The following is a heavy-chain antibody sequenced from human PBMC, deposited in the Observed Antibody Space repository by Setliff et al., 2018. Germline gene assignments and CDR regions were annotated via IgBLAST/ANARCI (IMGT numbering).Heavy chain of an antibody. V-gene: IGHV4-31*03. J-gene: IGHJ5*02. CDR2: IYYSGST. CDR3: ARAVSSGGPKEYRSGWYCATYNWFDP. CDR1: GGSISSGGYY. D-gene: IGHD6-19*01. Sequence: SETLSLTCTVSGGSISSGGYYWSWIRQHPGKGLEWIGYIYYSGSTNYNPSLKSRVTISVDTSKNQFSLKLSSVTAADTAVYYCARAVSSGGPKEYRSGWYCATYNWFDPWGQGTLVTVSS.